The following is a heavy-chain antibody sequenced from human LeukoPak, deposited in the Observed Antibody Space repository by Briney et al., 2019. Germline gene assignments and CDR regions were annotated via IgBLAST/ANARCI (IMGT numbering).Heavy chain of an antibody. Sequence: GSLRLSCAASGFIFSDYYMTWIRQPPGKGLEWIGEINHSGSTNYNPSLKSRVTISVDTSKNQFSLKLSSVTAADTAVYYCARGGRRDYYDSSGYPQDFDYWGQGTLVTVSS. V-gene: IGHV4-34*01. J-gene: IGHJ4*02. D-gene: IGHD3-22*01. CDR2: INHSGST. CDR1: GFIFSDYY. CDR3: ARGGRRDYYDSSGYPQDFDY.